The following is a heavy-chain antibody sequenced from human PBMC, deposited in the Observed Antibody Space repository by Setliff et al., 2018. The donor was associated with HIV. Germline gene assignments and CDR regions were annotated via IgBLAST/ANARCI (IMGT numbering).Heavy chain of an antibody. V-gene: IGHV3-7*03. CDR3: ASAGGGNSGTRWFDY. J-gene: IGHJ4*02. CDR2: IKQDGSEK. D-gene: IGHD2-21*02. CDR1: GFTFDIYW. Sequence: GGSLRLSCAASGFTFDIYWMSWVRQAPGKGLEWVANIKQDGSEKYYVDSVRGRFTISRDNTKNSLFLQMNNLRPEDTAVYYCASAGGGNSGTRWFDYWGQGALVTVSS.